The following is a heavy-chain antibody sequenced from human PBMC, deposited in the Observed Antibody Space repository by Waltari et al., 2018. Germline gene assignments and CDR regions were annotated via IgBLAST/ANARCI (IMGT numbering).Heavy chain of an antibody. D-gene: IGHD2-2*01. Sequence: QVQLQESGPGLVKPSQTLSLTCTVSGGSISRGGYYWSWIRQHPGKGLEWIGYIYYSGSIYYNPSLKSRVTISVDTSKNQFSLKLSSVTAADTAVYYCARGTYCSSTSCSKFDPWGQGTLVTVSS. CDR1: GGSISRGGYY. CDR3: ARGTYCSSTSCSKFDP. J-gene: IGHJ5*02. V-gene: IGHV4-31*03. CDR2: IYYSGSI.